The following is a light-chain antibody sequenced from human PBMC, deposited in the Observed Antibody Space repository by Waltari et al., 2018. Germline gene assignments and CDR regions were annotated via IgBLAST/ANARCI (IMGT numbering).Light chain of an antibody. V-gene: IGKV1-33*01. CDR1: QDISYY. Sequence: DIQLTQSPSSLSASVGDRVTITCQASQDISYYLNWYQQKPGKAPKLLIYDASTLETGVPSKFSGSGSKKDFTFTISSQEPEDIATYYCRHYERLPITFGQGTRVEIK. CDR3: RHYERLPIT. CDR2: DAS. J-gene: IGKJ5*01.